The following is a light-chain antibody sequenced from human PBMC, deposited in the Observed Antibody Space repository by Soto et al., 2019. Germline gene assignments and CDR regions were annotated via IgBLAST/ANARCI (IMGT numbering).Light chain of an antibody. J-gene: IGKJ5*01. CDR3: QQYNNWPPRIT. CDR2: GAS. V-gene: IGKV3-15*01. Sequence: EIALTQSPATLSLSPGERATVSCRASQSISDNLAWYQQKPGQAPRLLIYGASTRATGIPARFSGSGSGTEFTLTISTLQSEDFAAYYCQQYNNWPPRITCGQGTRLEI. CDR1: QSISDN.